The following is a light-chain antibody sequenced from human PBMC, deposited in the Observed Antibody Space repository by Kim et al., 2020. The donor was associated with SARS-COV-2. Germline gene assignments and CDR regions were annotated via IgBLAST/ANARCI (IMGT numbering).Light chain of an antibody. CDR1: NIGSKS. Sequence: AQGKTARSTCGGNNIGSKSVHWYQQKPGQAPVLVIYYDSDRPSGIPERFSGSNSGNTATLPISRVEAGDEADYYCQVWDSSSEHRVFGGGTQLTVL. V-gene: IGLV3-21*04. CDR3: QVWDSSSEHRV. CDR2: YDS. J-gene: IGLJ3*02.